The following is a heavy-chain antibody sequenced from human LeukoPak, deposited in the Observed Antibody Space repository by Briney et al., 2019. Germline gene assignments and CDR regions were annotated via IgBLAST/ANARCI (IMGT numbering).Heavy chain of an antibody. J-gene: IGHJ4*02. Sequence: ASVKVSCKASGYTFTGYYMHWVRQAPGQGLEWMGWINPNSGGTNYAQKFQGRVTMTRDTSISTAYMELSRLRSGDTAVCYCARGPAGPYCGGDCYSPLIDYWGQGTLVTVSS. V-gene: IGHV1-2*02. CDR1: GYTFTGYY. CDR2: INPNSGGT. CDR3: ARGPAGPYCGGDCYSPLIDY. D-gene: IGHD2-21*02.